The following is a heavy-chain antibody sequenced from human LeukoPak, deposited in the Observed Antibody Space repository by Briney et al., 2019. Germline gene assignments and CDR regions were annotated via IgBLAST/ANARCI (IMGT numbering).Heavy chain of an antibody. CDR1: GGSISSYY. V-gene: IGHV4-4*07. D-gene: IGHD3-16*01. J-gene: IGHJ4*02. Sequence: KSSETLSLTWTVAGGSISSYYWSWFRQPAGKGLEWIGCIYSSGSTNYNPSLKSRGTTTVNTPKNQFLLKLSPRTAADTAVYYCAGDTPWPARGTWGQGTLVTVSS. CDR2: IYSSGST. CDR3: AGDTPWPARGT.